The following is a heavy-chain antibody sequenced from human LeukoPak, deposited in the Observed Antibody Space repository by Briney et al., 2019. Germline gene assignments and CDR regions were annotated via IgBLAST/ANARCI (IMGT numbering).Heavy chain of an antibody. Sequence: GGSLRLSCAASGFTFSSYAMHWVRQAPGKGLEWVAVISSDGSNKYYADSVKGRFSISRDNSKNTLYMQMNSLRAEDTAVYYCARGVGSGAATVFGYFDYWGQGTLVTVSS. CDR1: GFTFSSYA. CDR2: ISSDGSNK. J-gene: IGHJ4*02. D-gene: IGHD2-15*01. CDR3: ARGVGSGAATVFGYFDY. V-gene: IGHV3-30-3*01.